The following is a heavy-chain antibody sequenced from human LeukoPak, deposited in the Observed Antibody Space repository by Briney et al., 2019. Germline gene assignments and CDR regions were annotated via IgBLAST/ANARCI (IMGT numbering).Heavy chain of an antibody. V-gene: IGHV4-59*01. J-gene: IGHJ6*02. Sequence: SETLSLTCTVSGGSISSYYWNWIRQPPGKGLEWIGYIYYSGSTNYNPSLKSRVTMSVDTSKNQFSLNLSSVTAADTAVYYCARDSRYCNSISCYGRPGYYGLDVWGQGTTVTVSS. CDR1: GGSISSYY. D-gene: IGHD2-2*01. CDR3: ARDSRYCNSISCYGRPGYYGLDV. CDR2: IYYSGST.